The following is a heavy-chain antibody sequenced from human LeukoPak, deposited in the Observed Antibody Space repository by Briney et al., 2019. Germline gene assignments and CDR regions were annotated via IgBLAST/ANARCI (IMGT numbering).Heavy chain of an antibody. J-gene: IGHJ5*02. Sequence: GGSLRLSCAASGNYWMHWVRQAPGKGLVWVSHINSDGSWTSYADSVKGRFTISKDNAKNTLFLQMNSLRAEDTAVYYCARSSNYGTLNWFDPWGQGTLVTVSS. CDR3: ARSSNYGTLNWFDP. CDR2: INSDGSWT. CDR1: GNYW. D-gene: IGHD4-11*01. V-gene: IGHV3-74*01.